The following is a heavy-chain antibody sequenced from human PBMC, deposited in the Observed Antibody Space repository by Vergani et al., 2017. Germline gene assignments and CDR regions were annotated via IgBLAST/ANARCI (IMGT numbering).Heavy chain of an antibody. CDR1: DSSIMTNPY. Sequence: QVQLQESGPGLVKPSETLTLTCDVSDSSIMTNPYWGWFRQSPGKGLGWIGCIHHSGDTHYNSSLKSRVSISMVSSSKFSLSLTSVTAADTAIYYCARHRCSGGFFPSSYFYGMAVWGHGTTVTVSS. CDR2: IHHSGDT. D-gene: IGHD3-10*02. J-gene: IGHJ6*02. CDR3: ARHRCSGGFFPSSYFYGMAV. V-gene: IGHV4-38-2*01.